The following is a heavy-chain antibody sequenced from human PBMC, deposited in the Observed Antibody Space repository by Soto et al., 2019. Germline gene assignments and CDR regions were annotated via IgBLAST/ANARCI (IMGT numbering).Heavy chain of an antibody. CDR3: ARTLHIYYYYGMDV. CDR2: IYYSGST. Sequence: PSETLSLTCTVSGGSISSYYWSWIRQPPGKGLEWIGYIYYSGSTNYNPSLKSRVTISVDTSKNQFSLKLSSVTAADTAVYYCARTLHIYYYYGMDVWGQGTTVTVSS. CDR1: GGSISSYY. V-gene: IGHV4-59*01. J-gene: IGHJ6*02.